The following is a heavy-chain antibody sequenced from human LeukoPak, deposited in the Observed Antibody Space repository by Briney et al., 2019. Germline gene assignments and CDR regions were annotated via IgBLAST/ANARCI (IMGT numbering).Heavy chain of an antibody. CDR1: GGSISSYY. D-gene: IGHD6-19*01. CDR2: IYYSGST. Sequence: PSETLSLTCTVSGGSISSYYWSWPRQPPGKGLEWIGYIYYSGSTNYNPSLKSRVTISVDTSKNQFSLKLSSVTAADTAVYYCARDRYSSGWHEGVVAFDIWGQGTMVTVSS. J-gene: IGHJ3*02. CDR3: ARDRYSSGWHEGVVAFDI. V-gene: IGHV4-59*01.